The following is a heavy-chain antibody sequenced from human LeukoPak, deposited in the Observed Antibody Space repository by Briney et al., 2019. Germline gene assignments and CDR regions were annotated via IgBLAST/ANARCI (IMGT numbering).Heavy chain of an antibody. CDR2: ISYDGSNK. CDR1: GFTFSSYA. CDR3: ARDPDYSGYDYYYYNYMDV. D-gene: IGHD5-12*01. J-gene: IGHJ6*03. Sequence: GGSLRLSCAASGFTFSSYAMHWVRQAPGKGLEWVAVISYDGSNKYYADSVKGRFTISRDNSKNTLYLQMNSLRAEDTAVYYCARDPDYSGYDYYYYNYMDVWGKGTTVTVSS. V-gene: IGHV3-30*04.